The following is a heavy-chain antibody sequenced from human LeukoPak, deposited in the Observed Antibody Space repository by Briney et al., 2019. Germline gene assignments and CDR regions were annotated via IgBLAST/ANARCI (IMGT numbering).Heavy chain of an antibody. Sequence: GGSLRLSCAASGFTFSSFAMLWVRQAPGKGLEWLAFIWYDGGNKYYADSLKGRFTISRDNSRNTLYLQMNSLRVEDTAVYYCAKFYDYGDSRGYFDYWGQGTLVTVSS. CDR1: GFTFSSFA. CDR3: AKFYDYGDSRGYFDY. V-gene: IGHV3-30*02. D-gene: IGHD4-17*01. CDR2: IWYDGGNK. J-gene: IGHJ4*02.